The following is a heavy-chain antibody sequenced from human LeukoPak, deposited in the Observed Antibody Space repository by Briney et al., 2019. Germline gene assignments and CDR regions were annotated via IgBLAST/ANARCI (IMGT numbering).Heavy chain of an antibody. V-gene: IGHV4-4*07. CDR1: DGSISSYY. Sequence: SETLSLTCSVSDGSISSYYWNWIRQPAGKGLEWIGHIYTSGSTHYNPSLKNRVTISLHTTKNQLSPNMSSVSAAHTPVYYCAGYSNTWHSPTYSYYMDVWGKGTTVTISS. CDR2: IYTSGST. D-gene: IGHD6-13*01. CDR3: AGYSNTWHSPTYSYYMDV. J-gene: IGHJ6*03.